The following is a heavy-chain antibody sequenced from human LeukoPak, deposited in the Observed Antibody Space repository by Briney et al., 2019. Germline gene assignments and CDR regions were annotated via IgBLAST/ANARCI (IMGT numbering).Heavy chain of an antibody. Sequence: GRSLRLSCAASGFTFINAWMSWVRQAPGKGLEWVAKINQYGTEKYYVDSVKGRFTISRDNAKNSLYLQMNSLRAEDTAVYYCAREVREVPHWGQGTLVTVSS. CDR1: GFTFINAW. D-gene: IGHD2-2*01. V-gene: IGHV3-7*04. CDR3: AREVREVPH. CDR2: INQYGTEK. J-gene: IGHJ4*02.